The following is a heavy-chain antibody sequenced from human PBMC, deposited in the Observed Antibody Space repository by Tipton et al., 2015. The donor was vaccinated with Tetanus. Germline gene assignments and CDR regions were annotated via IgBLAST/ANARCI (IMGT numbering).Heavy chain of an antibody. Sequence: TLFLTCSVSGGSISSYFWSWIRQSPGQGLEWIGYVFHSGSTKYNPSLKSRVTISVDTSKNQFSLKLRSVAAADTAVYYCARDSNFYSYSYKGMDVWGQGTTVTVSS. D-gene: IGHD4-11*01. CDR2: VFHSGST. CDR3: ARDSNFYSYSYKGMDV. CDR1: GGSISSYF. J-gene: IGHJ6*02. V-gene: IGHV4-59*01.